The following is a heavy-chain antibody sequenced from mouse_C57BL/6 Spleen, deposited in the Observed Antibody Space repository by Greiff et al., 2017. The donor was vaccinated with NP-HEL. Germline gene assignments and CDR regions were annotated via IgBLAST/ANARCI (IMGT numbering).Heavy chain of an antibody. D-gene: IGHD2-5*01. CDR2: ISGGGGNT. CDR1: GFTFSSYT. CDR3: ARHHSKPFFDY. V-gene: IGHV5-9*01. J-gene: IGHJ2*01. Sequence: DVMLVESGGGLVKPGGSLKLSCAASGFTFSSYTMSWVRQTPEKRLEWVATISGGGGNTYYPDSVKGRFTISRDNAKNTLYLQMSSLRSEDTALYYCARHHSKPFFDYWGQGTTLTVSS.